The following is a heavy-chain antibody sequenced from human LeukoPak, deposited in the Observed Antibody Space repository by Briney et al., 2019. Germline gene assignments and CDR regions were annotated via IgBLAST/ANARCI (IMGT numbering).Heavy chain of an antibody. CDR1: GYTFTSYD. CDR3: ARGLTDGSGSLYFQH. J-gene: IGHJ1*01. D-gene: IGHD3-10*01. CDR2: MNPNSCNT. V-gene: IGHV1-8*01. Sequence: GASVKVSCKASGYTFTSYDINWVRQATGQGLEWMGWMNPNSCNTGYAQKFQGRVTMTRNTSISTAYMELSSLRSEDTAVYYCARGLTDGSGSLYFQHWGQGTLVTVSA.